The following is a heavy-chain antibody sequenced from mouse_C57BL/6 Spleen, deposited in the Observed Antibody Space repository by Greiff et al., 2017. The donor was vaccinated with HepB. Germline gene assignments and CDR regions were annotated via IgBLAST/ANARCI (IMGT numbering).Heavy chain of an antibody. CDR1: GYTFTSYW. CDR3: ARAIYYDYDDFAWFAY. V-gene: IGHV1-72*01. Sequence: QVQLQQPGAELVKPGASVKLSCKASGYTFTSYWMHWVKQRPGRGLEWIGRIDPNSGGTKYNEKFKSKATLTVDKPSSTAYMQRSSLTSEDSAVYYCARAIYYDYDDFAWFAYWGQGTLVTVSA. J-gene: IGHJ3*01. CDR2: IDPNSGGT. D-gene: IGHD2-4*01.